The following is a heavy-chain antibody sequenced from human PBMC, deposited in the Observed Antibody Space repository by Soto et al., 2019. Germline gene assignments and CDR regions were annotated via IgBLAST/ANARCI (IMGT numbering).Heavy chain of an antibody. J-gene: IGHJ4*02. D-gene: IGHD3-22*01. V-gene: IGHV3-33*01. CDR2: IWYDGSNK. CDR3: AREPYYYDSSGYYPTYYFDY. Sequence: VGSLRLSCAASGFTFSSYGMHWVRQAPGKGLEWVAVIWYDGSNKYYADSVKGRFTISRDNSKNTLYLQMNSLRAEDTAVYYCAREPYYYDSSGYYPTYYFDYWGQGTLVTVSS. CDR1: GFTFSSYG.